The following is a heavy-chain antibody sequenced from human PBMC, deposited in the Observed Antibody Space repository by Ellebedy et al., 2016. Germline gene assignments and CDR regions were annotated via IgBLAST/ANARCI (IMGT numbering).Heavy chain of an antibody. CDR3: YREGNDY. J-gene: IGHJ4*02. CDR2: ISVSSSDT. V-gene: IGHV3-11*03. Sequence: GGSLRLSCAASGFTFSKYYMNWIRQAPGKGLEWISYISVSSSDTNYADSVKGRFTISRDNANNSLFLQMDSLRAEDTALYYCYREGNDYWGQGTLVIVSS. D-gene: IGHD1-26*01. CDR1: GFTFSKYY.